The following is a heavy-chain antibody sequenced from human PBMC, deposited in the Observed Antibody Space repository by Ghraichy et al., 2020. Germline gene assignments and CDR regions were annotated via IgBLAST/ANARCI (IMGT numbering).Heavy chain of an antibody. D-gene: IGHD3-9*01. CDR3: TTLCHDNPRVDQKHEY. V-gene: IGHV3-15*07. CDR1: GFTFSRAW. Sequence: GGSLRLSCAASGFTFSRAWMNWVRQAPGKGTEWIGRIKSKAEGETKDYAAPVKGRFTMYRDDSENILYLQMNSLTTEDTAFYYCTTLCHDNPRVDQKHEYWCQRTLHTVSS. J-gene: IGHJ4*02. CDR2: IKSKAEGETK.